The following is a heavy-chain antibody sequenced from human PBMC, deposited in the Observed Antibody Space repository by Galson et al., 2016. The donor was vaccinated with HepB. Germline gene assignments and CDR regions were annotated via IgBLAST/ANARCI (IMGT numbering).Heavy chain of an antibody. V-gene: IGHV3-74*01. J-gene: IGHJ4*01. Sequence: SLRLSCAASGFTGFTFSSYWMHWVSQAPGKGLVWVSRISLDGSVTIYGDSVKGRFSTSRDNAKNTLFLQMNSLRAEDTAVYYCGASRDGYIDYWGQGALVTVSS. D-gene: IGHD5-24*01. CDR2: ISLDGSVT. CDR3: GASRDGYIDY. CDR1: GFTGFTFSSYW.